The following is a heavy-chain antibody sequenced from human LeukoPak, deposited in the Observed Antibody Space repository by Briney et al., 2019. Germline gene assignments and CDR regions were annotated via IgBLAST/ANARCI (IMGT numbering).Heavy chain of an antibody. CDR3: AKSSPTFGSGSYYNSYFDY. V-gene: IGHV3-9*01. J-gene: IGHJ4*02. Sequence: PGRSLRLSCAASGFTFDDYAMHWVRQAPGKGLEWVSGISWNSGSIGYADSVKGRFTISRDNSKNTLYLQMNSLRAEDTAVYYCAKSSPTFGSGSYYNSYFDYWGQGTLVTVSS. CDR1: GFTFDDYA. D-gene: IGHD3-10*01. CDR2: ISWNSGSI.